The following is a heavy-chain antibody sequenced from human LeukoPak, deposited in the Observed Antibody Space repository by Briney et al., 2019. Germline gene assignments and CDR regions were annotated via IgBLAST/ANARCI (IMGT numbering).Heavy chain of an antibody. CDR1: GFTFDDYA. CDR2: ISGDGGTT. V-gene: IGHV3-43*02. Sequence: KPGGSLSLSCTASGFTFDDYAMHWVRQAPAKGMEWVSRISGDGGTTEYADSVKGRFTISRDNRRNSLYLHMNSLRTEDTALYFCAKVYVGSWYAYDRWGQGTLVTDSS. J-gene: IGHJ5*02. CDR3: AKVYVGSWYAYDR. D-gene: IGHD6-13*01.